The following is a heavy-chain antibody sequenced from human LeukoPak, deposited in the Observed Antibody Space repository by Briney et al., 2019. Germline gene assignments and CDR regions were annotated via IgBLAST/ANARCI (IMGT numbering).Heavy chain of an antibody. V-gene: IGHV5-51*01. CDR1: GYSFTTYW. CDR3: ARHRYRDFSYFDYVRAV. J-gene: IGHJ6*04. CDR2: IHPGDSDT. D-gene: IGHD3-16*02. Sequence: GESLQISCKGSGYSFTTYWIGWVRQMPGKRLEWMGIIHPGDSDTRYGPSFQGQVTISADKSINTAYLQWSSLRAADTAIYYCARHRYRDFSYFDYVRAVWGRGTTVSVSS.